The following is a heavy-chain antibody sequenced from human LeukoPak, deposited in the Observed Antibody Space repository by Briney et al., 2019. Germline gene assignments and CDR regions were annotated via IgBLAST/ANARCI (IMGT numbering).Heavy chain of an antibody. J-gene: IGHJ4*02. CDR1: GYDFNAYA. D-gene: IGHD6-19*01. CDR2: IDADNGDT. Sequence: ASVKVSCKASGYDFNAYAIHWLRQAPGQRFEWMGRIDADNGDTAYSQKLQGRVTITRDTSARTVYMQLSSLRSEDTAAYYCARGSTSDWPLDHWGQETLVTISP. V-gene: IGHV1-3*01. CDR3: ARGSTSDWPLDH.